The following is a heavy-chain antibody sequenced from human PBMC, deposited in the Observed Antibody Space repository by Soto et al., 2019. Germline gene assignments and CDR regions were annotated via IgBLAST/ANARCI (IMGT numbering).Heavy chain of an antibody. CDR2: IIPILGIA. D-gene: IGHD6-19*01. V-gene: IGHV1-69*08. J-gene: IGHJ5*02. CDR3: ARDQGDSVAGTGWFDP. Sequence: QVQLVQSGAEVKKPGSSVKVSCKASGGTFSSYTISWVRQAPGQGLEWMGRIIPILGIANYAQKFQGRVTSTADKSTSTAYMELSSLRSEDTAVYYCARDQGDSVAGTGWFDPWGQGTLVTVSS. CDR1: GGTFSSYT.